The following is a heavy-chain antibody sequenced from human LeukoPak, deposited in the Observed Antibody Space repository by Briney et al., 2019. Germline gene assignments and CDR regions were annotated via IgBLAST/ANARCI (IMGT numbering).Heavy chain of an antibody. CDR2: IYPGDSDT. D-gene: IGHD5-12*01. V-gene: IGHV5-51*01. Sequence: GESLKISCKGSGYSLTSYWIGWVRQMPGKGLEWMGIIYPGDSDTRYSPSFQGQVTISADKSISTAYLQWSSLKASDTAMYYCARASGRSGYDPGLDYYFDYWGQGTLVTVSS. CDR3: ARASGRSGYDPGLDYYFDY. J-gene: IGHJ4*02. CDR1: GYSLTSYW.